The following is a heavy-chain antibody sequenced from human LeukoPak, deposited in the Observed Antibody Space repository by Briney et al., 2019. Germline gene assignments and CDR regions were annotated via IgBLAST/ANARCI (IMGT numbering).Heavy chain of an antibody. D-gene: IGHD6-19*01. Sequence: PSETLSLTCTVSGGSISSYYWSWIRQPPGKGLEWIGYIYYSGSTNYNPSLKSRVTISVDTSKNQFSLKLSSVTAADTAVYYCARHTLVSRSGWYDRYYYYYMDVWGKGTTVTVSS. CDR2: IYYSGST. CDR3: ARHTLVSRSGWYDRYYYYYMDV. V-gene: IGHV4-59*08. J-gene: IGHJ6*03. CDR1: GGSISSYY.